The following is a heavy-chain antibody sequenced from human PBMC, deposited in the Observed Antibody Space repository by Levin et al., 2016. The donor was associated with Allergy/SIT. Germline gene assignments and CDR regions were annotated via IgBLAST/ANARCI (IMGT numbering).Heavy chain of an antibody. Sequence: WVRQAPGQGLEWMGWISAYNGNTNYAQKLQGRVTMTTDTSTSTAYMELRSLRSDDTAVYYCASASNYGSGEEGHNWFDPWGQGTLVTVSS. D-gene: IGHD3-10*01. V-gene: IGHV1-18*01. CDR2: ISAYNGNT. J-gene: IGHJ5*02. CDR3: ASASNYGSGEEGHNWFDP.